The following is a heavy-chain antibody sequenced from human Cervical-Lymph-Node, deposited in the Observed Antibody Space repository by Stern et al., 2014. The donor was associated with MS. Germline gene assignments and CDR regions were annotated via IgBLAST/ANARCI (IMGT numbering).Heavy chain of an antibody. J-gene: IGHJ4*02. Sequence: VQLVESGAEVKKPGASVKVSCKASGYTFTSYDLNWVRQATGQGLEWMGWLNPYNGKTGYSQKFQGRVTMTMNTSISTVYMELSSLRSDDTAIYYCARGRDYGRWGQGTLVTVSS. CDR3: ARGRDYGR. D-gene: IGHD4/OR15-4a*01. V-gene: IGHV1-8*01. CDR1: GYTFTSYD. CDR2: LNPYNGKT.